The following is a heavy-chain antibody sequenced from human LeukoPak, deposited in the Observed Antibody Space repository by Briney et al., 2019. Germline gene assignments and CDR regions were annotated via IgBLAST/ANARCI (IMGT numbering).Heavy chain of an antibody. CDR2: VYDTGAT. D-gene: IGHD1/OR15-1a*01. Sequence: SEALSLTCTVSGGSISGYYWSWIRQPPGKRLEWIGYVYDTGATDYNPSLKSRFTISIDTSKNQFSLYLSSVTAADTAVYYCARLPLIATTRGGFDPWGQGTLVTVSS. J-gene: IGHJ5*02. CDR1: GGSISGYY. CDR3: ARLPLIATTRGGFDP. V-gene: IGHV4-59*08.